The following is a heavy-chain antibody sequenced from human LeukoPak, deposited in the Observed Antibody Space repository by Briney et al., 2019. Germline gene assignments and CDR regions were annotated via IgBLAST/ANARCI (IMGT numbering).Heavy chain of an antibody. CDR2: IYYSGST. J-gene: IGHJ5*02. V-gene: IGHV4-31*03. Sequence: SETLSLTCTVSGGSISSGGYYWSWIRQHPGKGLEWIGYIYYSGSTYYNPSLKSRVTISVDTSKNQFSLKLSSVTAVDTAVYYCARVDNYNWFDPWGQGTLVTVSS. CDR1: GGSISSGGYY. CDR3: ARVDNYNWFDP. D-gene: IGHD1-20*01.